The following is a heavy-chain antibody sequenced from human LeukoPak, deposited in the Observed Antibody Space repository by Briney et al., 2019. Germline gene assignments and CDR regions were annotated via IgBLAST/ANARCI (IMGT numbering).Heavy chain of an antibody. CDR2: IVVGSGNT. V-gene: IGHV1-58*02. D-gene: IGHD6-13*01. J-gene: IGHJ4*02. CDR3: ARAGSGSWETDY. CDR1: GFTFTSSA. Sequence: GTSVKVSCKASGFTFTSSAMQWVRQARGQRLEWIGWIVVGSGNTNYAQKFQERVTITRDMSTSTAYMELSSLRPEDTAVYYCARAGSGSWETDYWGQGTLVTVSS.